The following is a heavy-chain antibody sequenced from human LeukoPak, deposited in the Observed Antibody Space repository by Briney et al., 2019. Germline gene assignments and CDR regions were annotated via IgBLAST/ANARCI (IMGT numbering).Heavy chain of an antibody. CDR3: ARDPLSGRYAFDI. Sequence: GSLRLSCAASGFTFSSYAMSWVRQAPGKGLEWVSAISGSGGSTYYADSVKGRFTISRDNAKNSLYLQMNSLRAEDTAVYYCARDPLSGRYAFDIWGQGTMVTVSS. CDR2: ISGSGGST. J-gene: IGHJ3*02. V-gene: IGHV3-23*01. CDR1: GFTFSSYA. D-gene: IGHD2-8*02.